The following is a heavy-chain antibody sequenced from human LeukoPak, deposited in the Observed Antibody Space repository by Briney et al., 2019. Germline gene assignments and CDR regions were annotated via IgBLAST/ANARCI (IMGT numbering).Heavy chain of an antibody. J-gene: IGHJ5*02. Sequence: SETLSLTCAVYGGSFSGYYWSWIRQPPGKGLEWIGEINHSGSTNYNPSLKSRVTISVDTSKNQFSLQLNSVTLEDTAVYYCARSDNSGPNWFDPWGQGILVTVSS. CDR2: INHSGST. CDR1: GGSFSGYY. V-gene: IGHV4-34*01. D-gene: IGHD3-22*01. CDR3: ARSDNSGPNWFDP.